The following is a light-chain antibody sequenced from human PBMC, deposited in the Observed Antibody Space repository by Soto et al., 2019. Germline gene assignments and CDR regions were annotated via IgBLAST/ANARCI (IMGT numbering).Light chain of an antibody. CDR2: RAS. J-gene: IGKJ1*01. CDR3: QHYNNWPGT. CDR1: QSVSSN. V-gene: IGKV3-15*01. Sequence: DILMTQSTATLSLSPGGRATLSGRASQSVSSNLAWYQQKPGKAPTLLIQRASTRTSGIPARFSGSGSGTEFTLTISSLQSDDFAAYFCQHYNNWPGTFGQGTKVDIK.